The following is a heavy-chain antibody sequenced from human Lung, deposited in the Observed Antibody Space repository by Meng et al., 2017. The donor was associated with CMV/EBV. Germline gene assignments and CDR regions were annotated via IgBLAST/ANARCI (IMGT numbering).Heavy chain of an antibody. V-gene: IGHV1-18*01. J-gene: IGHJ4*02. CDR1: GYTFGSYD. CDR3: ARDNNWGPDY. D-gene: IGHD7-27*01. Sequence: SVKVSCKASGYTFGSYDITWVRQAPGQGLEWMGWISDYNGNTKYAEKFQDRVTITTDTSTSTAYMELRSLTSDDTAMYYCARDNNWGPDYWGQGTLVTVSS. CDR2: ISDYNGNT.